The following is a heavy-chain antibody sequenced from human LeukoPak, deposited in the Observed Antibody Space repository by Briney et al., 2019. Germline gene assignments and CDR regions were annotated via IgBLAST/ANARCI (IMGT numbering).Heavy chain of an antibody. CDR2: ISYSATT. Sequence: SETLSLTCTVPGGSISGDYWSWIRQPPGKGLEWIGYISYSATTNYNPSLKSRVSFSIDTSKNQFSLKLTSVSAADTAVYFCATGHSSGWFDYWGQGILVAVSS. CDR3: ATGHSSGWFDY. J-gene: IGHJ4*02. D-gene: IGHD6-19*01. V-gene: IGHV4-59*01. CDR1: GGSISGDY.